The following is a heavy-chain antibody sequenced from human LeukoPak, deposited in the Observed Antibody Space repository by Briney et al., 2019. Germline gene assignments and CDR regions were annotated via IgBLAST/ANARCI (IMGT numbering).Heavy chain of an antibody. D-gene: IGHD2-2*01. CDR2: IWYGGSKK. CDR3: ASPRTTYCSSTSCGVGFDY. CDR1: GFTFSSYD. J-gene: IGHJ4*02. Sequence: GGSLRLSCAASGFTFSSYDMHWVRQAPGKGLEWLTVIWYGGSKKYYADSVKGRFTISRDNSKNTLYLQMNSLRPEDTAVYYCASPRTTYCSSTSCGVGFDYWGQGTLVTVSS. V-gene: IGHV3-33*08.